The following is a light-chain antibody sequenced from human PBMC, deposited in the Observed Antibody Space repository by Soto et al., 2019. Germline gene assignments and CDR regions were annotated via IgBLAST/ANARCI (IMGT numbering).Light chain of an antibody. CDR3: QQYNNWPT. Sequence: EIVLTHSPGTLSLSPGERATLSCRASQSVSSSYLAWYQQKPDQAPRLLIYGASTRATGIPARFSGSGSGTEFTLTISSLQSEDFAVYHCQQYNNWPTFGQGTKVDIK. J-gene: IGKJ1*01. V-gene: IGKV3-15*01. CDR2: GAS. CDR1: QSVSSSY.